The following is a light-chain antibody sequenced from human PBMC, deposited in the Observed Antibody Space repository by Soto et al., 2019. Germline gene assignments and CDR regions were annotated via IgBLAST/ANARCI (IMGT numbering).Light chain of an antibody. V-gene: IGKV1-5*03. CDR1: QTISSW. Sequence: DIHVTQSPSTLSGCLGYRVTITFRASQTISSWLAWYQQKPGKAPKLLIYKASTLKSGVPSRFSGSGSGTEFTLTISSLQPDDFATYYCQHYNSYSEAFGQGTKVDI. J-gene: IGKJ1*01. CDR2: KAS. CDR3: QHYNSYSEA.